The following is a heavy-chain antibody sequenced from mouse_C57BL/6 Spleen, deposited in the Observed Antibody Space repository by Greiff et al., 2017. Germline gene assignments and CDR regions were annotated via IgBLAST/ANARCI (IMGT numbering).Heavy chain of an antibody. CDR3: ARDYYGSSYHFDY. CDR1: GFTFSDYG. J-gene: IGHJ2*01. V-gene: IGHV5-17*01. Sequence: EVKLVESGGGLVKPGGSLKLSCAASGFTFSDYGMHWVRQAPEKGLEWVAYISSGSSTIYYADTVKGRFTISRDNAKNTLFLQRTSLRSEDTSMYYCARDYYGSSYHFDYWGQGTTLTVSS. CDR2: ISSGSSTI. D-gene: IGHD1-1*01.